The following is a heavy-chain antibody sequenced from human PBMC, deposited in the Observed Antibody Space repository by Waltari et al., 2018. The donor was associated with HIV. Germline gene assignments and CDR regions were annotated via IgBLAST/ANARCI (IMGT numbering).Heavy chain of an antibody. CDR3: ARSGSGAFDI. Sequence: QVQLQESGPGLVKPSETLSLTCTVSGGYISSYYWSWIRQPPGKGLEWIGYIYYSGSTNFTPSLKNRVTISVDTSKNQFSLKLSSVTAADTAVYYCARSGSGAFDIWGQGTMVTVSS. V-gene: IGHV4-59*01. D-gene: IGHD1-26*01. CDR1: GGYISSYY. J-gene: IGHJ3*02. CDR2: IYYSGST.